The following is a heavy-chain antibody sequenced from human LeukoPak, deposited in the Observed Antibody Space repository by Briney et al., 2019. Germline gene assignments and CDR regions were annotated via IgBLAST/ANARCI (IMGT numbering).Heavy chain of an antibody. Sequence: GASVKVSCKASGYTFTSYYMHWVRQAPGQGLEWMGIINPSGGSISYAQKFQGRITMTRDTSTSTAYTELSSLRSDDTAVYYCARDLAGDDIYYYGMDVWGQGTTVTVSS. J-gene: IGHJ6*02. CDR2: INPSGGSI. D-gene: IGHD7-27*01. V-gene: IGHV1-46*01. CDR1: GYTFTSYY. CDR3: ARDLAGDDIYYYGMDV.